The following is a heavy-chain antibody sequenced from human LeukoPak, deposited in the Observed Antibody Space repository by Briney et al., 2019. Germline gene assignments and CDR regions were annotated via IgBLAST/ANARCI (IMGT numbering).Heavy chain of an antibody. CDR1: RFTVSSNY. D-gene: IGHD2-15*01. Sequence: PGGSLRLSCVASRFTVSSNYMSWVRQAPGKGLEWVSVIYSGGSTYYADSVKGRFTISRDNSKNTLYLQMNSLRAEDTAVYYCARGYCSGGSCIDAFDIWGQGTMVTVSS. V-gene: IGHV3-66*01. CDR3: ARGYCSGGSCIDAFDI. J-gene: IGHJ3*02. CDR2: IYSGGST.